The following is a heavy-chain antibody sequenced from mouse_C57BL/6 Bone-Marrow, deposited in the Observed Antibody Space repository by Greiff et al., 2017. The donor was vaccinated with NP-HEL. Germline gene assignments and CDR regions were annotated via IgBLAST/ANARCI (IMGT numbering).Heavy chain of an antibody. V-gene: IGHV1-69*01. CDR1: GYTFTSYW. D-gene: IGHD1-1*01. J-gene: IGHJ3*01. CDR2: IDPSDSYT. CDR3: ARDYYYGRAWFAY. Sequence: VQLQQPGAELVMPGASVKLSCKASGYTFTSYWMHWVKQRPGQGLEWIGEIDPSDSYTNYNQKFKGKSTLTVDKSSSTAYMQLSSLTSEDSAVYYCARDYYYGRAWFAYWGQGTLVTVSA.